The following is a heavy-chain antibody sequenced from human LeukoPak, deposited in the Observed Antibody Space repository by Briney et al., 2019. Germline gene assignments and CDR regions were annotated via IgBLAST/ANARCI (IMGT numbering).Heavy chain of an antibody. Sequence: SQTLSLTCTVSGGSISSGGYYWSWIRQPAGKGLEYIGRIYSTGSTNYNPSLRSRVTISVDTSKNHFSLKLSSVTAADTAVYYCARDQTYSGSGIYTYFDYWGQGILVTVST. J-gene: IGHJ4*02. CDR2: IYSTGST. V-gene: IGHV4-61*02. D-gene: IGHD3-10*01. CDR3: ARDQTYSGSGIYTYFDY. CDR1: GGSISSGGYY.